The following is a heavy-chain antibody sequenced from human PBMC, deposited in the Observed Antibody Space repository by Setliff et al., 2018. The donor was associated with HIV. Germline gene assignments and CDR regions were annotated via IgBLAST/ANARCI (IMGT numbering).Heavy chain of an antibody. Sequence: SETLSLTCTVSGGSISSNSYYWGWFRQPPGKGLEWIGEVTHSGRTNYNPSLKSRVTISVDTSKNQFSLKLSSVTAADTAVYYCARGGCSSTSCYNYYYYGMDVWGQGTTVTVSS. CDR1: GGSISSNSYY. J-gene: IGHJ6*02. CDR2: VTHSGRT. V-gene: IGHV4-39*07. CDR3: ARGGCSSTSCYNYYYYGMDV. D-gene: IGHD2-2*01.